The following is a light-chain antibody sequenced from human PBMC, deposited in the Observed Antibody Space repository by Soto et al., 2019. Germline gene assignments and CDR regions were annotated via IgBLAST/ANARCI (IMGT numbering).Light chain of an antibody. Sequence: EIVMTQSPATLSVSPGERATLSCRASQSVSINLAWYQQKPGQAPRLLIYGASTRATAFPARFSGSGSGTEFTLTISSLLSEDFAVYYCQQSNNWPRTFGQGTMVEIK. CDR3: QQSNNWPRT. V-gene: IGKV3-15*01. CDR1: QSVSIN. CDR2: GAS. J-gene: IGKJ1*01.